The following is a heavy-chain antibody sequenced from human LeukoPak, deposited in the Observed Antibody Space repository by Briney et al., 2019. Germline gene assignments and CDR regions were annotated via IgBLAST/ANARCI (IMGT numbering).Heavy chain of an antibody. CDR1: GFTFSSYW. J-gene: IGHJ4*02. CDR2: IKTDGSST. CDR3: ATLYGGSLDY. V-gene: IGHV3-74*01. D-gene: IGHD5-12*01. Sequence: GGSLRLSCAASGFTFSSYWMYWVRQAPGKGLVWISRIKTDGSSTSYADSVKGRFTISRDNAKNTLYLEMNSLRAEDTAVYYCATLYGGSLDYWGQGTLVTVSS.